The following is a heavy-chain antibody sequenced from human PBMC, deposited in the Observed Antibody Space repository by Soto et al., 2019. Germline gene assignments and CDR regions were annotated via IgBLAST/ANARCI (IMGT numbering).Heavy chain of an antibody. CDR3: ARVGSSRWPPGC. J-gene: IGHJ4*02. V-gene: IGHV4-59*11. CDR1: CGSISGHY. CDR2: IFYSGST. D-gene: IGHD2-2*01. Sequence: SETLSLTCTVSCGSISGHYWIWIRQSPGKGLEWIGYIFYSGSTNYNPSFKSRVTLSVDTSKNQFSLRQSSVTAADTAVYYCARVGSSRWPPGCWGQGTRVTVSS.